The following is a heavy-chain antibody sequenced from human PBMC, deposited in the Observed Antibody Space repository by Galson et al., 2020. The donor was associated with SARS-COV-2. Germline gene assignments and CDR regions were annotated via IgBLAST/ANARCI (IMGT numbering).Heavy chain of an antibody. D-gene: IGHD5-18*01. CDR3: ARVWERGFSYGNWFDP. CDR2: MNPKSGNT. J-gene: IGHJ5*02. V-gene: IGHV1-8*01. CDR1: GYTFNNYD. Sequence: ASVKVSCKASGYTFNNYDINWVRQATGEGLEWMGWMNPKSGNTGYVQKFQGRVTMTRDTSTSTVYMELSSLRSEDTAVYYCARVWERGFSYGNWFDPWGQGTLVTVSS.